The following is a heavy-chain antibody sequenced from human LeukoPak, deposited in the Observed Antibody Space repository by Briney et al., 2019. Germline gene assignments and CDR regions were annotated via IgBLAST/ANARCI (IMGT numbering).Heavy chain of an antibody. V-gene: IGHV3-30-3*01. D-gene: IGHD7-27*01. J-gene: IGHJ2*01. Sequence: GGSLRLSCAASGFTFSSYAMHWVRQAPGKGLEWVAVISYDGSNKYYADSVKGRSTISRDNSKNTLHLQMNSLRAEDTAVYYCARGALTGESWPRWYFDLWGRGTLVTVSS. CDR2: ISYDGSNK. CDR3: ARGALTGESWPRWYFDL. CDR1: GFTFSSYA.